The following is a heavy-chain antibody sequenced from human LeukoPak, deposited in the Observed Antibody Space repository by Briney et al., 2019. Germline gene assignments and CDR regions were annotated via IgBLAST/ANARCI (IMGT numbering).Heavy chain of an antibody. CDR3: ASSPGGYCSSTSCYNDY. CDR1: GGSVSSGSYY. V-gene: IGHV4-61*01. Sequence: SETLSLTCTVSGGSVSSGSYYWSWIRQPPGKGLEWIGYIYYSGSTNYNPSLKSRVTISVDTSKNQFSLKLSSVTAADTAVYYCASSPGGYCSSTSCYNDYWGQGTLVTVSS. CDR2: IYYSGST. D-gene: IGHD2-2*02. J-gene: IGHJ4*02.